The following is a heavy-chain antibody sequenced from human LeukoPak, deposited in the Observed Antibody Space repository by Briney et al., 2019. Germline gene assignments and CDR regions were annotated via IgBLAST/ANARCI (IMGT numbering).Heavy chain of an antibody. CDR2: IWYDGSNK. D-gene: IGHD4-17*01. J-gene: IGHJ4*02. CDR3: ARGASRGDNDY. Sequence: GGSLRLSCAASGFTFSSYGMHWVRQAPGKGLEWVAVIWYDGSNKYYADSVKGRFTISRDNSKNTLYLQMNSLRAEDTAVYYCARGASRGDNDYWGQGTLVTVSS. CDR1: GFTFSSYG. V-gene: IGHV3-33*01.